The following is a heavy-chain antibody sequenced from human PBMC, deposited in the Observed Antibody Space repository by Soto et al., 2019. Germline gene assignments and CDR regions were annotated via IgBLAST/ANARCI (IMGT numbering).Heavy chain of an antibody. CDR1: GGSISSSSYY. CDR2: IYYSGST. D-gene: IGHD6-13*01. Sequence: QLQLQESGPGLVKPSETLSLTCTVSGGSISSSSYYWGWIRQPPGKGLEWIGSIYYSGSTYYNPSLKSRVPISVDTSKNQFSLKLSSVTAADTAVYYCARNGYSSSWYFDYWGQGTLVTVSS. CDR3: ARNGYSSSWYFDY. V-gene: IGHV4-39*01. J-gene: IGHJ4*02.